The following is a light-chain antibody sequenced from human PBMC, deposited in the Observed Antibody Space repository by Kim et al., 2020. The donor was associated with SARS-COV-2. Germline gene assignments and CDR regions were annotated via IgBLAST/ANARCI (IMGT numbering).Light chain of an antibody. J-gene: IGLJ1*01. V-gene: IGLV2-8*01. Sequence: GQSGTLSRHGTSMDVGGYNCVSRYQQHPGKAPKLMIYEVSKRPSGVPDRFSGSKSGNTASLTVSGLQAEDEADYYCSSYAGSNNYVFGTGTKVTVL. CDR1: SMDVGGYNC. CDR2: EVS. CDR3: SSYAGSNNYV.